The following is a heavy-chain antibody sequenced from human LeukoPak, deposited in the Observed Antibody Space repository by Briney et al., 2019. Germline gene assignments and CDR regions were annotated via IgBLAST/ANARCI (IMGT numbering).Heavy chain of an antibody. CDR3: ARARGGDSRTFDY. Sequence: SETLSLTCNVSGGSISGYYWNWIRQPAGKGLEWVERVYTSGTTNYNPSLKSRVTMSVDTSKNQFSLNLSSVTAADTAVYYCARARGGDSRTFDYWGQGTLVTVSS. J-gene: IGHJ4*02. CDR1: GGSISGYY. CDR2: VYTSGTT. D-gene: IGHD2-21*01. V-gene: IGHV4-4*07.